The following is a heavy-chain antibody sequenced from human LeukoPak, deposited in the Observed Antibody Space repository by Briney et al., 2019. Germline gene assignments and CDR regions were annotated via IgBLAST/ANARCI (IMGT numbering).Heavy chain of an antibody. CDR1: GLTFHDYA. J-gene: IGHJ4*02. V-gene: IGHV3-43*02. CDR3: AKESGKFDY. CDR2: ISADGGST. Sequence: GGSLRLSCVASGLTFHDYAMHWVRQAPGKGLEWVSLISADGGSTFYADSVRGRFSISRDNSKNSLYLQMNSLRTEDTAMYYCAKESGKFDYWGQGTLVAVSS.